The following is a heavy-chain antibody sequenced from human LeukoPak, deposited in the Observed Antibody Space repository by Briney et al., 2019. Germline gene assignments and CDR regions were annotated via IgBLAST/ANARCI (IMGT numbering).Heavy chain of an antibody. J-gene: IGHJ4*02. Sequence: SETLSLTCAVYGGSFSGYYWSWIRQPPGKGLKWIGEINHSGSTNYNPSLKSRVTISVDTSKNQFSLKLSSVTAADTAVYYCARGRGYCSGGSCYSVGGIDYWGQGTLVTVSS. CDR2: INHSGST. D-gene: IGHD2-15*01. CDR1: GGSFSGYY. CDR3: ARGRGYCSGGSCYSVGGIDY. V-gene: IGHV4-34*01.